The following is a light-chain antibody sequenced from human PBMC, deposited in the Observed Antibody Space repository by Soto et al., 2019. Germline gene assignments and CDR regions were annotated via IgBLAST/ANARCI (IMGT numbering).Light chain of an antibody. CDR1: SSNIGRNT. CDR3: AAWDDSLTGHVV. Sequence: QSVLTQPPSASGTPGQRVTISCSGSSSNIGRNTVNWYQQLPGTAPTLLIYTNDQRPSGVPDRFSGSKSDTSASLAISGLQSEDEADYYCAAWDDSLTGHVVFGGGTKLTVL. J-gene: IGLJ2*01. CDR2: TND. V-gene: IGLV1-44*01.